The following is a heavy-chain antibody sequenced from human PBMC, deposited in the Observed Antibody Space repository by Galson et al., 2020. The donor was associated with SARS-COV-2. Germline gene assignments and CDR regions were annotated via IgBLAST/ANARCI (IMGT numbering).Heavy chain of an antibody. Sequence: SETLSLTCSVSGGSISTDGHFWTWIRQPPGKGLEWLGYIYHSGTTYYNPSLKSRLTIAVDKSQNQFSLRLRSVTAADTAVYFCARTSGELDIWGRGTKVTVSS. CDR1: GGSISTDGHF. CDR2: IYHSGTT. V-gene: IGHV4-31*03. CDR3: ARTSGELDI. J-gene: IGHJ3*02. D-gene: IGHD1-26*01.